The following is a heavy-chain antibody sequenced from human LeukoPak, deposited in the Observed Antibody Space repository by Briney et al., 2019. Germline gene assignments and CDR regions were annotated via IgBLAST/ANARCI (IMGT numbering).Heavy chain of an antibody. Sequence: PSETLSLTCTVSGGSISSGGYYWSWIRQPPGKGLEWIGYIYHSGSTNYNPSLKSRVTISVDTSKNQFSLKLSSVTAADTAVYYCARGLYSSSFAFDIWGQGTMVTVSS. CDR1: GGSISSGGYY. CDR3: ARGLYSSSFAFDI. D-gene: IGHD6-13*01. V-gene: IGHV4-61*08. J-gene: IGHJ3*02. CDR2: IYHSGST.